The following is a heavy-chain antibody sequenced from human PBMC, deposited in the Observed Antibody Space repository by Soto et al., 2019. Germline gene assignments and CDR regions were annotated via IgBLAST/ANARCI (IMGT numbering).Heavy chain of an antibody. J-gene: IGHJ4*02. V-gene: IGHV3-30*18. Sequence: QVLLVESGGGVVQPGRSLRLSCAASGFSFSNYGMHWVRQAPGKGLEWVAVISYDGSNKYYADSVRGRFTISRDNSKTTLYLQMNSLRAEDTAVYYCAKDMYSYDSSVYYQNVDFWGRGTLVTVSS. CDR2: ISYDGSNK. CDR1: GFSFSNYG. CDR3: AKDMYSYDSSVYYQNVDF. D-gene: IGHD3-22*01.